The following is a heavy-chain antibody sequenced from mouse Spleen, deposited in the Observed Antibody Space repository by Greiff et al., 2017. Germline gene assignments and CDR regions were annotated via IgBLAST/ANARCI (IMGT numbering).Heavy chain of an antibody. CDR1: GYTFTSYW. J-gene: IGHJ1*01. V-gene: IGHV1-52*01. D-gene: IGHD1-1*02. Sequence: QVQLQQPGAELVRPGSSVKLSCKASGYTFTSYWMHWVKQRPIQGLEWIGNIDPSDSETHYNQKFKDKATLTVDKSSSTAYMQLSSLTSEDSAVYYCARGVGGDWYFDVWGAGTTVTVSS. CDR3: ARGVGGDWYFDV. CDR2: IDPSDSET.